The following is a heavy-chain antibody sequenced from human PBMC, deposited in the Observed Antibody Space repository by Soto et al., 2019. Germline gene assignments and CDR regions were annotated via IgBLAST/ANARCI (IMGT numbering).Heavy chain of an antibody. D-gene: IGHD5-18*01. CDR2: ISSSGSTI. Sequence: QVQLVESGGGLVKPGGSLRLSCAASGFTFSDYYMSWIRQAPGQGLEWVSYISSSGSTIYYADSVKGRFTISRDNAKNSLYLQMNSLRAEDTAVYYCARDRDTAMAKPTWPSWFDPWGQGTLVTVSS. J-gene: IGHJ5*02. V-gene: IGHV3-11*01. CDR1: GFTFSDYY. CDR3: ARDRDTAMAKPTWPSWFDP.